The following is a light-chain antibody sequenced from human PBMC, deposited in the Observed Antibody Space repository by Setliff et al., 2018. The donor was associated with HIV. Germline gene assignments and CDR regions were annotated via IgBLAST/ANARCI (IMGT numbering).Light chain of an antibody. CDR1: QSVGSS. Sequence: EIVLTQSPDTLSLSPGERATLSCRTSQSVGSSLAWYQHRPGQAPRLIIYGVSTRVAGIPARFRGSGSGTEFALTINNMQSEDFAIYYCQQYDNLWTFGQGTKVDIK. V-gene: IGKV3-15*01. J-gene: IGKJ1*01. CDR2: GVS. CDR3: QQYDNLWT.